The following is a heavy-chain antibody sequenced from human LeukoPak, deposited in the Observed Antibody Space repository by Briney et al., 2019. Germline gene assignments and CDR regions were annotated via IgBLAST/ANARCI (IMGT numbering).Heavy chain of an antibody. CDR3: ARGLYSSSWYWYY. CDR2: ISSSSSYI. Sequence: GGSLRLSCAASGFTFSSYIMNWVRQAPGKGLEWVSSISSSSSYIYYADSVKGRFTISRDNAENSLYLQMNSLRAEDTAVYYCARGLYSSSWYWYYWGQGTLVTVSS. CDR1: GFTFSSYI. V-gene: IGHV3-21*01. D-gene: IGHD6-13*01. J-gene: IGHJ4*02.